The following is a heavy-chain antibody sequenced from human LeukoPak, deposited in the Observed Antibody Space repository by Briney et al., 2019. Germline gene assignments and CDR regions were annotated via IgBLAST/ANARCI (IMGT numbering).Heavy chain of an antibody. CDR3: ARDFCQYQLLFVGHPSYCYYYYMDV. V-gene: IGHV3-48*01. CDR1: GFTFSSYS. D-gene: IGHD2-2*01. Sequence: GGSLRLSCAASGFTFSSYSMNWVRQAPGKGLEWVSYISSSSSTIYYADSVKGRFTISRDNAKNSLYLQMNSLRAEDTALYYCARDFCQYQLLFVGHPSYCYYYYMDVWGKGTTVTVSS. J-gene: IGHJ6*03. CDR2: ISSSSSTI.